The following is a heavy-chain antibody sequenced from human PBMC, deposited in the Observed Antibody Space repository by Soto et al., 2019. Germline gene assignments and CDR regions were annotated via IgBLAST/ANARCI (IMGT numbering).Heavy chain of an antibody. J-gene: IGHJ6*02. D-gene: IGHD3-10*01. CDR3: AAYERINGSGFGMDV. Sequence: QVQLQESGPGLVKPSQTLSLTCTVSGGSISSGGYYWSWIRQHPGKGLEWIGYIYYSGSTYYNPSLKSRVTISVDTSKNQFSLKLSSVTAADMAVYYCAAYERINGSGFGMDVWGQGTTVTVSS. CDR1: GGSISSGGYY. CDR2: IYYSGST. V-gene: IGHV4-31*03.